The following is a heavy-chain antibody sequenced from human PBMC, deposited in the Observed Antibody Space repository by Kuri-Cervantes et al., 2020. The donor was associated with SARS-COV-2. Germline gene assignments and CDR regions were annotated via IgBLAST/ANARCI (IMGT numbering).Heavy chain of an antibody. V-gene: IGHV1-46*01. CDR3: ARDHAAVLGAHCYSASCYSAIPDY. CDR1: GYTLTSNY. CDR2: IDPSVGTI. J-gene: IGHJ4*02. Sequence: ASVKVSCKASGYTLTSNYMHWVRQAPGQGLEWMGVIDPSVGTINYAQKFQGRVTMTRETSTSTVYMELSSLTSDDTALYYCARDHAAVLGAHCYSASCYSAIPDYWGQGTLVTVSS. D-gene: IGHD2-2*01.